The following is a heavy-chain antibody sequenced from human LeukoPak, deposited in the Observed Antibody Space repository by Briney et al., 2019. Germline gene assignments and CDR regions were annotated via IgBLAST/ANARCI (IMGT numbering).Heavy chain of an antibody. V-gene: IGHV3-21*01. Sequence: EGSLRLSCAASGFTFSSYSMNWVRQAPGKGLEWVSSISSSSSYIYYADTVKGRFTISRDNAKTSLYLQMHSLRAEDTAVYYWARDEVTMVRGVIGSYYMDVWGKGTTVTVSS. J-gene: IGHJ6*03. CDR2: ISSSSSYI. D-gene: IGHD3-10*01. CDR3: ARDEVTMVRGVIGSYYMDV. CDR1: GFTFSSYS.